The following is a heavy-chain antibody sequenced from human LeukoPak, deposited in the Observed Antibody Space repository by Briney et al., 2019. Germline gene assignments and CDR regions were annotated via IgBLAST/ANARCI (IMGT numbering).Heavy chain of an antibody. Sequence: GGSLRLSCAASGFTFSSYGMHWVRQAPGKGLEWVAVISYDGSNKYYADSVKGRFTISRDNSKNTLYLQMNSLRAEDTAVYYCAKDRSGWFGELLGLFDYWGQGTLVTVSS. CDR2: ISYDGSNK. D-gene: IGHD3-10*01. J-gene: IGHJ4*02. CDR3: AKDRSGWFGELLGLFDY. V-gene: IGHV3-30*18. CDR1: GFTFSSYG.